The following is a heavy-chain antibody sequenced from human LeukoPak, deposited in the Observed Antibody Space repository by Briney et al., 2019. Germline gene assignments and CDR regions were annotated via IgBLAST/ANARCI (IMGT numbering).Heavy chain of an antibody. CDR2: INHSGST. D-gene: IGHD3-3*01. CDR1: GGSFSGYY. J-gene: IGHJ4*02. CDR3: ARGCLGFWSGYGCRFDY. Sequence: SETLSLTCAVYGGSFSGYYWSWIRQPPGKGLEWIGEINHSGSTNYNPSLKSRVTISADTSKNQFSLKLSSVTAADTAVYYCARGCLGFWSGYGCRFDYWGQGTLVTVSS. V-gene: IGHV4-34*01.